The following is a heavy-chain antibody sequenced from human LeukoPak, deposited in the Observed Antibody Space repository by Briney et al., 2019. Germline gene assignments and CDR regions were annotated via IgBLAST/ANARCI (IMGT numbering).Heavy chain of an antibody. D-gene: IGHD6-13*01. CDR2: ISSSSSYI. Sequence: PGGSLRLPCAASGFTFSSYSMNWVRQAPGKGLEWVSSISSSSSYIYYADSVKGRFTISRDNAKNSLYLQMNSLRAEDTAVYYCARGRIAAAGRDYYYYGMDVWGQGTTVTVSS. V-gene: IGHV3-21*01. CDR3: ARGRIAAAGRDYYYYGMDV. J-gene: IGHJ6*02. CDR1: GFTFSSYS.